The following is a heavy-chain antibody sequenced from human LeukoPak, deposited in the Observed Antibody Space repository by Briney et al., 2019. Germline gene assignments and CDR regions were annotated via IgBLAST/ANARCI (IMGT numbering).Heavy chain of an antibody. V-gene: IGHV4-30-2*01. D-gene: IGHD2-2*01. Sequence: SETLSLTCAVSGGSISSGGYSWSWIRQPPGKGLEWIGYIYHSGSTYYNPSLKSRVTISVDRSKNQFSLKLSSVTAADTAVYYCSPYADDAFDIWGQGTMVTVSS. CDR3: SPYADDAFDI. CDR1: GGSISSGGYS. CDR2: IYHSGST. J-gene: IGHJ3*02.